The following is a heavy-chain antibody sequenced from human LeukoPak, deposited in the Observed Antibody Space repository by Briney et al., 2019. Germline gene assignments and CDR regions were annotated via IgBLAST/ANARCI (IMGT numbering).Heavy chain of an antibody. CDR1: GYSFTSYW. Sequence: GESLKISCKGSGYSFTSYWIGWVRQMPGKGLEGMGIIYPGDSDTRYSPSFQGQVTISADKSISTAYLQWSSLKASDTAMYYCARGSLYDSSGYYLTRPANWFDPWGQGTLVTVSS. D-gene: IGHD3-22*01. J-gene: IGHJ5*02. CDR2: IYPGDSDT. CDR3: ARGSLYDSSGYYLTRPANWFDP. V-gene: IGHV5-51*01.